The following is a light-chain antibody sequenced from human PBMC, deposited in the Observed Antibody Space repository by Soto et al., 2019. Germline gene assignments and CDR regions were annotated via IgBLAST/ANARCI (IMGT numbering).Light chain of an antibody. CDR3: CSYAGSSTFVV. J-gene: IGLJ2*01. V-gene: IGLV2-23*03. CDR2: EGS. CDR1: SSDVGSYNL. Sequence: LTQPASVSGSPGQSITISCTGTSSDVGSYNLVSWYQQHPGKAPKLMIYEGSKRPSGVSNRFSGSKSGNTASLTISGLQAEDEADYYCCSYAGSSTFVVFGGGTKVTVL.